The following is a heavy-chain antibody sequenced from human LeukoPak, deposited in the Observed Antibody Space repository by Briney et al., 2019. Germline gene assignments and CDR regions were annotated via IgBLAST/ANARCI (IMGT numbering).Heavy chain of an antibody. J-gene: IGHJ3*02. V-gene: IGHV3-30-3*01. CDR2: ISYDGSIK. CDR3: AREVDAFDI. Sequence: RGGSLRLSCAASGFTFSSYAMHWVRQAPGKGLEWEAVISYDGSIKYYADSVKGRFTISRDNSKNTLYLQMNSLRAEDTAVYYCAREVDAFDIWGQGTMVTVSS. CDR1: GFTFSSYA.